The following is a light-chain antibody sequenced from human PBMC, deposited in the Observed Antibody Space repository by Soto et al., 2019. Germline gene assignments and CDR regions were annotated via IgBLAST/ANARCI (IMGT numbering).Light chain of an antibody. V-gene: IGKV3-15*01. CDR3: QQYNNWPPIT. CDR1: QSVSNY. CDR2: GAS. Sequence: EIVLTQSPATLSLSPGEGATLSCRASQSVSNYLAWYQQKPGQAPRLLIYGASTRATGIPARFSGSGSGTELTLTISSLQSGDFAVYYCQQYNNWPPITFGQGTRLEI. J-gene: IGKJ5*01.